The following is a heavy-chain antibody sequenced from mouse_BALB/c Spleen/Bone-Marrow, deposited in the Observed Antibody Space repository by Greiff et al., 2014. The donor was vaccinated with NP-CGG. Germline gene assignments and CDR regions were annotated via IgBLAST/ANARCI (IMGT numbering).Heavy chain of an antibody. J-gene: IGHJ3*01. CDR1: GYTFTSYT. CDR2: INPSSGYT. CDR3: AAGYYGNSGRFAY. D-gene: IGHD2-1*01. V-gene: IGHV1-4*01. Sequence: QVQLQQSGAELARPGASVKMSCKASGYTFTSYTMHWVKQRPGQGLEWIGYINPSSGYTNYNQKFKDKATLTADKSSGTAYMQLSSLTSEDSAVYYCAAGYYGNSGRFAYWGQGTLVTVSA.